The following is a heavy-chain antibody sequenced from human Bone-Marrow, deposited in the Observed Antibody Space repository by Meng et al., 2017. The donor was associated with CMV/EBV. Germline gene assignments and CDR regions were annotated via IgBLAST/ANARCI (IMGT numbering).Heavy chain of an antibody. CDR1: FYLSTSGVG. CDR2: IYWNDAK. J-gene: IGHJ5*02. Sequence: FYLSTSGVGVGWIRQPPGKALEWLALIYWNDAKYYNPSLSGRLTITKDTSKNQVVLTMTDMDPVDTATYCCAHRSRNSGFYDWLDPWGQGTLVTVSS. V-gene: IGHV2-5*01. CDR3: AHRSRNSGFYDWLDP. D-gene: IGHD6-25*01.